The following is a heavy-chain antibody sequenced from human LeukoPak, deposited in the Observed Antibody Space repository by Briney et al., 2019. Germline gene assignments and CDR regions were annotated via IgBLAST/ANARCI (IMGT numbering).Heavy chain of an antibody. Sequence: SETLSLTCTVSDGPITPYYWSWIRQPAGKGLEWIGRIYTSGSTNYNPALKSRVTMSVDTSQNQFSLKLTSVTAADTAVYYCARGIDYFGSGNDYWGQGTLVTVSS. CDR1: DGPITPYY. J-gene: IGHJ4*02. CDR2: IYTSGST. D-gene: IGHD3-10*01. CDR3: ARGIDYFGSGNDY. V-gene: IGHV4-4*07.